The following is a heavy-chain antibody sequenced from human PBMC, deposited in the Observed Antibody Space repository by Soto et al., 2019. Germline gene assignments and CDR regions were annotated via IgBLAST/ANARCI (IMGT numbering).Heavy chain of an antibody. J-gene: IGHJ4*02. CDR2: VDPNGGGS. V-gene: IGHV1-2*04. Sequence: ASVKASCKASGYSSTGYKLHWVRQAHGQGLEWMGWVDPNGGGSNSAQKFQGSVTMTWDTSITTAYLDLTRLTTNDTATYFCATWVDYGDFEGFDFWGQGTLVTVSS. D-gene: IGHD4-17*01. CDR3: ATWVDYGDFEGFDF. CDR1: GYSSTGYK.